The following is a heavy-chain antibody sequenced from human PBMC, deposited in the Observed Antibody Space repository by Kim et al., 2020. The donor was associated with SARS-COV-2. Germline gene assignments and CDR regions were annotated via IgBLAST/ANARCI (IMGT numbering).Heavy chain of an antibody. CDR3: ARDHRGLGYGMDV. Sequence: YADSVKGRFTISRDNAKNTLYLQMNSRRAEDTAVYYCARDHRGLGYGMDVWGQGTTVTVSS. J-gene: IGHJ6*02. V-gene: IGHV3-74*01. D-gene: IGHD5-12*01.